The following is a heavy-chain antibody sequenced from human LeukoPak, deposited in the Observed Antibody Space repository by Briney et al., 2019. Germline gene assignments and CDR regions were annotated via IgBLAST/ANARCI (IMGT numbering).Heavy chain of an antibody. CDR3: ARDFPDNGGNYPTFDS. V-gene: IGHV1-18*01. Sequence: ASVKVSCKASGYTFTSYGISWVRQAPGQGLEWMGWISAYNGNTNYAQKLQGRVTMTTDTSTSTAYMELRSLRSDDTAVYYCARDFPDNGGNYPTFDSCGHGALVTVSS. D-gene: IGHD4-23*01. CDR1: GYTFTSYG. J-gene: IGHJ4*01. CDR2: ISAYNGNT.